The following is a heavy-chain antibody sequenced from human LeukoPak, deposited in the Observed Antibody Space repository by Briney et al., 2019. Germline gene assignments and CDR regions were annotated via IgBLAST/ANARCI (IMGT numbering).Heavy chain of an antibody. J-gene: IGHJ3*02. Sequence: PSETLSLTCTVSGGSISNDYWSWIRQPPGKGLEWIGYIYYSGSTNYNPSLKSRVTISVDRSKNQFSLKLSSVTAADTAVYYCARVLGFKTAPGAFDIWGQGTMVTVSS. CDR2: IYYSGST. V-gene: IGHV4-59*12. D-gene: IGHD3-10*01. CDR3: ARVLGFKTAPGAFDI. CDR1: GGSISNDY.